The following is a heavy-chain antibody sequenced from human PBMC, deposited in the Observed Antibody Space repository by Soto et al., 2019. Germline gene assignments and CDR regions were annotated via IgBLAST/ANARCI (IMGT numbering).Heavy chain of an antibody. J-gene: IGHJ5*02. CDR3: ARNMDSSGSNWFDP. CDR2: IYHTGST. D-gene: IGHD3-22*01. CDR1: GGSISYYY. V-gene: IGHV4-59*01. Sequence: SETLCLTCAVSGGSISYYYGSWIRQPPGKGLEWIGYIYHTGSTNYNPSLKSRVTMTTDTSTSTAYMELRSLRSDDTAVYYCARNMDSSGSNWFDPWGQGTLVTVSS.